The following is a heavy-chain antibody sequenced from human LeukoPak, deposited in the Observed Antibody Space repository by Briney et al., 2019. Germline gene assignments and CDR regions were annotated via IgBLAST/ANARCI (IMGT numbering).Heavy chain of an antibody. CDR3: ARVVDHDYGDYYLDY. CDR2: ISHSGYTT. V-gene: IGHV3-23*01. J-gene: IGHJ4*02. D-gene: IGHD4-17*01. Sequence: GGSLRLSCAASGLTFSSYAINWVRQAPGKGLEWVSAISHSGYTTYYADSVKGRFTISRDNSKNTLYLQMNSLRAEDTAVYYCARVVDHDYGDYYLDYWGQGTLVTVSS. CDR1: GLTFSSYA.